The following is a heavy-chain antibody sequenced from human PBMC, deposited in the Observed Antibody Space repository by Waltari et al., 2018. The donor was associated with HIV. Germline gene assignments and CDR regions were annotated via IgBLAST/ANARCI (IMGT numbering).Heavy chain of an antibody. J-gene: IGHJ5*02. CDR1: GYTFTTYT. CDR3: ARTYDILTGFGWFDP. D-gene: IGHD3-9*01. CDR2: INAGNGNT. V-gene: IGHV1-3*01. Sequence: QVQLVQSGAAVKNPGASVKVSCKASGYTFTTYTLHWVRQAPGQRLEWMGWINAGNGNTKYSQNFQDRVTFTRDTSASTAYMELSSLRSEDTALYYCARTYDILTGFGWFDPWGQGTLVTVSS.